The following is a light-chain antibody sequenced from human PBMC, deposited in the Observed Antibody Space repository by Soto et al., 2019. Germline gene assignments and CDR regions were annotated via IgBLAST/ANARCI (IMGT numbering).Light chain of an antibody. Sequence: DIVLTQSPGTLSLSPGERATFSCRASQSVNNNYLAWYQQKPGQTPRLLVSSASTRATGIPDRFSGSGSGTDFTLTISRLEPEDFAVYYCQHYGSSPPLYTFGQGTKLVIK. CDR1: QSVNNNY. J-gene: IGKJ2*01. CDR2: SAS. CDR3: QHYGSSPPLYT. V-gene: IGKV3-20*01.